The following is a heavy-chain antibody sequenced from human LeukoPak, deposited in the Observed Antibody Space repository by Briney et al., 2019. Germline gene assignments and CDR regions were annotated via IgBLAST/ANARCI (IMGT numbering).Heavy chain of an antibody. CDR1: GFTFSSYV. J-gene: IGHJ4*02. CDR3: AKDGSGYGYFDY. D-gene: IGHD3-22*01. Sequence: GGSLRLSCAASGFTFSSYVMHWVRQAPGKGLEWVAVISYDGSNKYYADSVKGRFTISRDNSKNTLYLQMNSLRAEDTAVYYCAKDGSGYGYFDYWGQGTLVTVSS. V-gene: IGHV3-30*18. CDR2: ISYDGSNK.